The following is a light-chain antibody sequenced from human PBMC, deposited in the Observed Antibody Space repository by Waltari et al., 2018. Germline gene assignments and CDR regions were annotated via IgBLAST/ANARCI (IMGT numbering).Light chain of an antibody. CDR1: SSAVSGSNS. CDR3: CSYAGSITFWV. J-gene: IGLJ3*02. V-gene: IGLV2-11*01. CDR2: DVT. Sequence: QSPLTQSLGVFASHGQPVTNSCTGTSSAVSGSNSFSLYQPHPGKAPTIIIYDVTKRPSGVPDRFSASKSDNTASLTISGLQAEDEADYYCCSYAGSITFWVFGGGTKLTVL.